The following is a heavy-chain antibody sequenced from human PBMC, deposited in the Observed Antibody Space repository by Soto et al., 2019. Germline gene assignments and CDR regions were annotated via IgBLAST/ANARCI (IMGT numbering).Heavy chain of an antibody. J-gene: IGHJ4*02. CDR3: ARYNSYAIDY. CDR2: IHYSGTT. D-gene: IGHD1-1*01. V-gene: IGHV4-59*01. CDR1: GGSISNYY. Sequence: VQLQESGPGLVKPSETLSLTCTVSGGSISNYYWSWIRQPPGKGLEWIANIHYSGTTNYNPSLASRVIVSVDTSKNQFSLKLTSVTAADRAIYYCARYNSYAIDYWGRGTLVTVSS.